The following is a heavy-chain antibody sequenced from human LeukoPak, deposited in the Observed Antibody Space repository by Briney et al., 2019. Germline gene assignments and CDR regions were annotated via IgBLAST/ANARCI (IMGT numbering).Heavy chain of an antibody. CDR2: ISSSGGTT. D-gene: IGHD6-19*01. Sequence: GGSLRLSCAVSGFTFSSYAMSWVRQAPGKGLEWVSIISSSGGTTYYADSVRGRFTISRDNSKNTLFLQMNSLRAEDAAVYYCAKLFKLDSGWSNPRYYFDYWGQGTLVTVSS. CDR3: AKLFKLDSGWSNPRYYFDY. CDR1: GFTFSSYA. J-gene: IGHJ4*02. V-gene: IGHV3-23*01.